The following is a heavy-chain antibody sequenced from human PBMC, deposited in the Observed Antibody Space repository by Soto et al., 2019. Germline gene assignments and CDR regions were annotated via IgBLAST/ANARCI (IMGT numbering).Heavy chain of an antibody. CDR1: GYTFTSYG. CDR2: ISAYNGNT. D-gene: IGHD3-22*01. J-gene: IGHJ5*02. CDR3: AREGDDSRGYSYSPITWFDP. Sequence: ASVKVSCKASGYTFTSYGSSWVRQAPGQGLEWMGWISAYNGNTNYAQKLQGRVTMTTDTSTSTAYMELRSLRSDDTAVYYCAREGDDSRGYSYSPITWFDPWGHGTLVTVSS. V-gene: IGHV1-18*01.